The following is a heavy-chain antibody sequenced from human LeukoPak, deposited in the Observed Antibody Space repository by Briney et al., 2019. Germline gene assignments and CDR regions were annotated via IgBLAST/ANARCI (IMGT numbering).Heavy chain of an antibody. D-gene: IGHD6-13*01. J-gene: IGHJ4*02. CDR2: ISYDGSNK. Sequence: GGSLRLSCAASGFTFSSYAMHWVRQAPGKGLEWVAVISYDGSNKYYTDSVEGRFTISRDNSQNTLYLQMNSLRTEDTALYFCAKDRTMAADGTYFDYWGQGTLVTVSS. V-gene: IGHV3-30-3*01. CDR1: GFTFSSYA. CDR3: AKDRTMAADGTYFDY.